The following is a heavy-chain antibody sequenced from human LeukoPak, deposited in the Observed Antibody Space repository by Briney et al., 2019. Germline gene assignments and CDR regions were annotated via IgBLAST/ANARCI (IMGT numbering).Heavy chain of an antibody. CDR3: ASLYDFWSGYQRVGDAFEI. CDR2: IYTSGST. CDR1: GGSISSGSYY. Sequence: PSETLSLTCTVSGGSISSGSYYWSWIRQPAGKGLEWIGRIYTSGSTNYNPSLKSRVTISVDTSKNQFSLKLSSVTAADTAVYYCASLYDFWSGYQRVGDAFEIWGQGTMVTVSS. V-gene: IGHV4-61*02. D-gene: IGHD3-3*01. J-gene: IGHJ3*02.